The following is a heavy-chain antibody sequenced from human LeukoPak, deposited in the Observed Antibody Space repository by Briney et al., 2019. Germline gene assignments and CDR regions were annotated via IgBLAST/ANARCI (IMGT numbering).Heavy chain of an antibody. V-gene: IGHV4-59*01. CDR3: ARASPSRVGATAFEI. Sequence: SETLSLTCTVSGGSISSYYWSWIRQPPGKGLEWIGYIYYSGSTNYNPSLKSRVTISVDTSKNQFSLKLSSVTAADTAVYYCARASPSRVGATAFEIWGQGTMVTVSS. D-gene: IGHD1-26*01. CDR2: IYYSGST. J-gene: IGHJ3*02. CDR1: GGSISSYY.